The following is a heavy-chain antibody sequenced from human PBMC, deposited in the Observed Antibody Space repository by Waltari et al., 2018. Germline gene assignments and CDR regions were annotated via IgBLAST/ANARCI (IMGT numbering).Heavy chain of an antibody. D-gene: IGHD7-27*01. V-gene: IGHV4-59*11. CDR3: ARGSGAFDI. Sequence: QVQLQESGPGLVKPSETLSLTCTVSGGSISSHYWSWIRQPPGKGLEWIGYIYYSGSTNYHPSLKSRVTISVDTSKNQFSLKLSSVTAADTAVYYCARGSGAFDIWGQGTMVTVSS. CDR1: GGSISSHY. J-gene: IGHJ3*02. CDR2: IYYSGST.